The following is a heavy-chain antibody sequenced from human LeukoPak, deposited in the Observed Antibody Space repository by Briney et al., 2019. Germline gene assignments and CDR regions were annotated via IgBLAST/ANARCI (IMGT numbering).Heavy chain of an antibody. CDR1: GYTFTSYG. D-gene: IGHD1-26*01. Sequence: ASVKVSCKASGYTFTSYGISWVRQATGQGLEWMGGIIPIFGTANYAQKFQGRVTITADESTSTAYMELSTLRSEDTAVYYCARGLVGASLDPWGQGTLVTVSS. CDR3: ARGLVGASLDP. CDR2: IIPIFGTA. V-gene: IGHV1-69*13. J-gene: IGHJ5*02.